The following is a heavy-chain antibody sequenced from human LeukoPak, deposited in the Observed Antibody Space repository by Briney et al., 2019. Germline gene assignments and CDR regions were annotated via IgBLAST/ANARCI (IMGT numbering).Heavy chain of an antibody. Sequence: PGGSLRLSCAASGFTFSNYWIHCVRQAPGKGLEGVSLISWDGGSTSYADSVKGRFTISRDNSKNSLYLQMNSLRAEDTALYYCAKDFHRSGSGSSGAKDYWGQGTLVTVSS. CDR2: ISWDGGST. J-gene: IGHJ4*02. CDR1: GFTFSNYW. D-gene: IGHD3-10*01. V-gene: IGHV3-43D*03. CDR3: AKDFHRSGSGSSGAKDY.